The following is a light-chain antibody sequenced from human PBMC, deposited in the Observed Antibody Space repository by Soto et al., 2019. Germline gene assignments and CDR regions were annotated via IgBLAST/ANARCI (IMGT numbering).Light chain of an antibody. CDR3: QQSYNTPYT. V-gene: IGKV1-39*01. Sequence: DIQMTQSPSSLSASVGDRVTITCQASQGIRKYLNWYQHKPGRAPMLLIYAVSNLQRGVPSRFSGSGSGTDFTLPISGLQPEDLGTYYCQQSYNTPYTFGQGTKRPIK. CDR1: QGIRKY. J-gene: IGKJ2*01. CDR2: AVS.